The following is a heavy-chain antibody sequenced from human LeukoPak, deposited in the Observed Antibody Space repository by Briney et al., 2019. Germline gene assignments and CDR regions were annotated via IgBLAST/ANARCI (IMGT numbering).Heavy chain of an antibody. V-gene: IGHV4-61*02. J-gene: IGHJ5*02. CDR2: IYTSGST. CDR1: GGSISSGSYY. CDR3: ARGYSSSWSNWFDP. D-gene: IGHD6-13*01. Sequence: SETLSPTWIVPGGSISSGSYYWSWIRQPAGKGLEWFGRIYTSGSTIYNPSLKSRGTISVDPSKNQFSLTLSSVTSADTAVYYCARGYSSSWSNWFDPWGQGTLVTVSS.